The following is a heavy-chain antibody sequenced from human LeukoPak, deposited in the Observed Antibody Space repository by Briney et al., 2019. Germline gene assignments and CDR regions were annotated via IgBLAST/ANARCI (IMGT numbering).Heavy chain of an antibody. CDR2: ISWNSGSI. J-gene: IGHJ6*02. CDR3: AKDWGYYYYYGMDV. Sequence: GGSLRLSCAASGFTFDDYAMHWVRQAPGKGLEWVSGISWNSGSIGYADSVKGRFTISRDNAKNSLYLQMNSLRAEDTALYYCAKDWGYYYYYGMDVWGQGTTVTVSS. D-gene: IGHD7-27*01. V-gene: IGHV3-9*01. CDR1: GFTFDDYA.